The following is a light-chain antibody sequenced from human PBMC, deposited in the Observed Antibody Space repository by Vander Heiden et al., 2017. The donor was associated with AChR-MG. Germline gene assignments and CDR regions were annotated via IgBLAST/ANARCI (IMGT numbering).Light chain of an antibody. J-gene: IGKJ4*01. V-gene: IGKV3-20*01. Sequence: EIVLTQSPGTLSLPPGERATLSCRASQSVSSSYLAWYQQKPGQAPRLLIYGASSRATGIPDRFSGSGSGTDFTLTISRLEPEDFAVYYCQQYGSSPPKVTFGGGTKVEIK. CDR1: QSVSSSY. CDR3: QQYGSSPPKVT. CDR2: GAS.